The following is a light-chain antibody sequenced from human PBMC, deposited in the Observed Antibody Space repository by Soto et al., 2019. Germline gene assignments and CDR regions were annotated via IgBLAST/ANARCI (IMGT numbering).Light chain of an antibody. J-gene: IGLJ1*01. Sequence: QSDLTQPASVSGSPGQSITISCTGTSSDVAAYNYVSWYQQHPGTAPKLMIYDVSNRPSGVSDRFSGSKSGNTASLTISGLQGEDEADYYCSSYTSSSTYVFGTGTKLTVL. CDR2: DVS. V-gene: IGLV2-14*01. CDR1: SSDVAAYNY. CDR3: SSYTSSSTYV.